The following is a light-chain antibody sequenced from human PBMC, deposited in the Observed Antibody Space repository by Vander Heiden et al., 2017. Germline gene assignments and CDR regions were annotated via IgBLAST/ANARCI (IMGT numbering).Light chain of an antibody. CDR1: QDISNY. Sequence: DIQMTQSPSSLSASVGDRVTITCQASQDISNYLNWYQQKPGKAPKLLIYDASYLETGVPSRFSGSGSGTDFTFTISSLQPEDFATYYCQQYENQLSTFGQGTKLDIK. J-gene: IGKJ2*01. CDR3: QQYENQLST. V-gene: IGKV1-33*01. CDR2: DAS.